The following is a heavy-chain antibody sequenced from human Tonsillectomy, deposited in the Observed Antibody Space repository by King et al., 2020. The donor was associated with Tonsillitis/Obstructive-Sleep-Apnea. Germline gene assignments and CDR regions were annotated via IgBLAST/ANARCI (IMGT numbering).Heavy chain of an antibody. CDR3: ARLMARALFPSGMDV. J-gene: IGHJ6*02. Sequence: QLVQSGAEVKKPGESLRISCKGSGYSFTTYWISWVRQMPGKGLEWMGRIDPTDSFTNYSPSFQGHVTISADKSISTAYLQWSSLKASYTAMYYCARLMARALFPSGMDVWGQGTTVTVSS. D-gene: IGHD5-24*01. CDR1: GYSFTTYW. V-gene: IGHV5-10-1*03. CDR2: IDPTDSFT.